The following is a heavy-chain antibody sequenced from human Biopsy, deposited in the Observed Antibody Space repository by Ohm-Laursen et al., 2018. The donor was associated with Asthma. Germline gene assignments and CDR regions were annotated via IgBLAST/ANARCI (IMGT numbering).Heavy chain of an antibody. D-gene: IGHD3-3*02. CDR3: ARTFHFWSPYHAEHYQL. J-gene: IGHJ1*01. Sequence: SLRLSCAASGFTFGDYWMSWVRQVPGKGLEGVANIKHDGSEKNHVDSLKGRFTISRDNAKNSLYLQMNSLRAEGTAVYYCARTFHFWSPYHAEHYQLWGQGTLVTVSS. CDR1: GFTFGDYW. V-gene: IGHV3-7*01. CDR2: IKHDGSEK.